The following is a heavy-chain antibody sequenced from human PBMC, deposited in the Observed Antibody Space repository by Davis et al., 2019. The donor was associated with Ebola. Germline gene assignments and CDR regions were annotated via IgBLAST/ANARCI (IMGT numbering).Heavy chain of an antibody. CDR1: GYTFTSYD. V-gene: IGHV1-69*13. CDR2: IIPIFGTA. CDR3: ARAYSSGWYRYYYGMDV. J-gene: IGHJ6*04. Sequence: SVKVSCKASGYTFTSYDINWVRQATGQGLEWMGGIIPIFGTANYAQKFQGRVTITADESTSTAYMELSSLRSEDTAVYYCARAYSSGWYRYYYGMDVWGKGTTVTVSS. D-gene: IGHD6-19*01.